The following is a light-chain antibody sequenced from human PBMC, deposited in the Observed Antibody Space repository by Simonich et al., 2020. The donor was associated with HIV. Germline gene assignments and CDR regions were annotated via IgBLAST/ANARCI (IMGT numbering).Light chain of an antibody. V-gene: IGKV4-1*01. J-gene: IGKJ1*01. Sequence: DIVMTQSPDSLAVSLGERATINCKSSQSVLYSSNNKNYLAGYQQKPGQPPKLLIYLASTRESGVPDRFSGSGSGTDFTLTISSLQAEDVAVYYCQQYYSTPPTFGQGTKVEIK. CDR2: LAS. CDR1: QSVLYSSNNKNY. CDR3: QQYYSTPPT.